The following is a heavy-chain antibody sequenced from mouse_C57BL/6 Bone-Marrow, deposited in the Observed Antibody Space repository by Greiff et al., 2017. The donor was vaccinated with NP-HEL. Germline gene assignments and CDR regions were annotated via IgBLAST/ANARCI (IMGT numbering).Heavy chain of an antibody. J-gene: IGHJ2*01. D-gene: IGHD1-1*01. CDR2: INPNNGGT. CDR3: SRKTTVVARGYYFDY. V-gene: IGHV1-18*01. CDR1: GYTFTDYN. Sequence: EVQLQQSGPELVKPGASVKIPCKASGYTFTDYNMDWVKQSHGKSLEWIGDINPNNGGTIYNQKFKGKATLTVDKSSSTAYMELRSLTSEDTAVYYCSRKTTVVARGYYFDYWGQGTTLTVSS.